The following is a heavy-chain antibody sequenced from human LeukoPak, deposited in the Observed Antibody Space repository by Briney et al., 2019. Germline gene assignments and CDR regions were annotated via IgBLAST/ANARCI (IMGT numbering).Heavy chain of an antibody. CDR1: GFTVSSNY. V-gene: IGHV3-66*01. CDR3: ARGYYSGSRIDY. Sequence: PGGSLRLSCAASGFTVSSNYMSWVRQAPGKGLEWVSVIYSGGSTYYADSVKGRFTISRDNARNTLYLQMNSLTADDTAVYYCARGYYSGSRIDYWGQGTLVTVSS. D-gene: IGHD6-13*01. J-gene: IGHJ4*02. CDR2: IYSGGST.